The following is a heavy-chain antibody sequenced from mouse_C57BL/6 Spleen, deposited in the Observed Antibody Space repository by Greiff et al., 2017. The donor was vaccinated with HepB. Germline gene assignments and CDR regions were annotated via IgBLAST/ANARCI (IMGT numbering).Heavy chain of an antibody. J-gene: IGHJ2*01. CDR3: APRWDYYDY. CDR1: GYTFTSYW. CDR2: IYPSDSET. V-gene: IGHV1-61*01. Sequence: QVQLQQPGAELVRPGSSVKLSCKASGYTFTSYWMDWVKQRPGQGLEWIGNIYPSDSETHYNQKFKDKATLTVDKSSSTAYMQLSSLTSEDSAVYYCAPRWDYYDYWGQGTTLTFSS. D-gene: IGHD1-1*02.